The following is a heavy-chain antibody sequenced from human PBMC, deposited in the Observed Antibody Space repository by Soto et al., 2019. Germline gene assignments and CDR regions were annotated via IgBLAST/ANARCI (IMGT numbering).Heavy chain of an antibody. J-gene: IGHJ6*02. CDR1: VYSISSGYY. Sequence: TETLSLTCAFSVYSISSGYYWGWIREPPGKGLEWIGSIYHSGSTYYNPSLKSRVTISVDTSKNQFSLKLSSVTAADTAVYYCARGGGATWWSIPYSYYGMDVWGQATTVIVSS. V-gene: IGHV4-38-2*01. CDR3: ARGGGATWWSIPYSYYGMDV. D-gene: IGHD1-26*01. CDR2: IYHSGST.